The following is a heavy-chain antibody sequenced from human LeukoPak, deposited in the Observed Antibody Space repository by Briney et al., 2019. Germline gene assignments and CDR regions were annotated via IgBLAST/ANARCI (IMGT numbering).Heavy chain of an antibody. CDR1: GFTFSSYA. V-gene: IGHV3-23*01. J-gene: IGHJ4*02. CDR2: ISGSGGST. Sequence: GGSLRLSCAASGFTFSSYALSWVRQAPGKGLEWVSAISGSGGSTYYADSVKGRFTISRDNSKNSLYLQMNSVKAEDTAVYYCARDLYGDFTLDYWGQGTLVTVSS. D-gene: IGHD4-17*01. CDR3: ARDLYGDFTLDY.